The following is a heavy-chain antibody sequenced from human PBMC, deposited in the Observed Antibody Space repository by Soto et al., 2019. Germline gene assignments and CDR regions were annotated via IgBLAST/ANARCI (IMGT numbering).Heavy chain of an antibody. Sequence: GESLKISCKGSGYSFTSYWIGWVRQMPGKGLEWMGIIYPGDSDTRYSPSFQGQVTISADKSISTAYLQWSSLKASDTAMYYCARQRNYCSGGSCYLGWFDPWGQGTLVTVSS. CDR2: IYPGDSDT. CDR3: ARQRNYCSGGSCYLGWFDP. CDR1: GYSFTSYW. D-gene: IGHD2-15*01. V-gene: IGHV5-51*01. J-gene: IGHJ5*02.